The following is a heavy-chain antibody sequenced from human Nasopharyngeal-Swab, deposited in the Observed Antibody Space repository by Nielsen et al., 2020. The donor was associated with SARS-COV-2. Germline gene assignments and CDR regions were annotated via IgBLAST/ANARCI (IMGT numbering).Heavy chain of an antibody. Sequence: GGSLRLSCAASGFTFSSYAMSWVRQAPGKGLEWVSIISGSGDTTYYADSVNDRFTISRDNSKNTLYLQMNSLRVEDTAVHYCAKAPYLRGLDVWGQGTTVTVSS. CDR1: GFTFSSYA. CDR2: ISGSGDTT. D-gene: IGHD2-21*01. J-gene: IGHJ6*02. CDR3: AKAPYLRGLDV. V-gene: IGHV3-23*01.